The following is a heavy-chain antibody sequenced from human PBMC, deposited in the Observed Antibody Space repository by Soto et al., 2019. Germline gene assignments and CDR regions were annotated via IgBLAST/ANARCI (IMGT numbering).Heavy chain of an antibody. J-gene: IGHJ4*02. CDR2: IGGYKGNT. D-gene: IGHD5-18*01. V-gene: IGHV1-18*01. CDR3: APHTLDTGMPSGY. CDR1: GYTFTNYG. Sequence: QVQLVQSGAEVREPGDSVKVSCKASGYTFTNYGVSWVRQAPGQGLEWMGWIGGYKGNTNYAQKLQGRVTLTTDTSTSTAYMELRSLRSDDTAVYYCAPHTLDTGMPSGYWGQGTLVTFSS.